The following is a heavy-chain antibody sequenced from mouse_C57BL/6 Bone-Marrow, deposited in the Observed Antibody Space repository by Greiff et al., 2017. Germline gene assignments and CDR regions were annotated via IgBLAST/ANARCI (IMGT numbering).Heavy chain of an antibody. Sequence: EVKLVESGGGLVKPGGSLKLSCAASGFTFSSYAMSWVRQTPEKRLEWVATISDGGSYTYYPDNVKGRFIISRDNAKNNLYLQMSHLKSEDTAMYYCARDKGYSNYDYWGQGTTLTVSS. V-gene: IGHV5-4*01. CDR2: ISDGGSYT. CDR1: GFTFSSYA. J-gene: IGHJ2*01. D-gene: IGHD2-5*01. CDR3: ARDKGYSNYDY.